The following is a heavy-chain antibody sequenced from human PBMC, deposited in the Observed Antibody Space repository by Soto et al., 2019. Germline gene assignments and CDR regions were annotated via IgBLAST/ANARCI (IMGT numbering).Heavy chain of an antibody. D-gene: IGHD2-8*01. CDR1: GGSISSGGYS. J-gene: IGHJ5*02. V-gene: IGHV4-30-2*01. CDR3: ARGGRYCTNGVCYTYRDWLDP. CDR2: IYHSGST. Sequence: QLQLQESGSGLVKPSQTLSLTCAVSGGSISSGGYSWSWIRQPPGKGLEWIGYIYHSGSTYYNPSLKSRVTISVDRSKNQLSLKLSSVTAADTAVYYCARGGRYCTNGVCYTYRDWLDPWGQGTLVTVSS.